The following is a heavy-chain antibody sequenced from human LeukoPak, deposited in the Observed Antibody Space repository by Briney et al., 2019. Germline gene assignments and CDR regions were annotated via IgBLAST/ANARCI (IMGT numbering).Heavy chain of an antibody. CDR2: ISYDGSNK. CDR1: GFTFRNYG. CDR3: ASWRGSGWSYFDY. D-gene: IGHD6-19*01. Sequence: QPGGSLRLSCAVSGFTFRNYGMHWVRQAPGKGLDWVAIISYDGSNKYYADSVKGRFTISRDNSKNTLYLQMNSLRAEDTAVYYCASWRGSGWSYFDYWGQGTLVTVSS. V-gene: IGHV3-30*03. J-gene: IGHJ4*02.